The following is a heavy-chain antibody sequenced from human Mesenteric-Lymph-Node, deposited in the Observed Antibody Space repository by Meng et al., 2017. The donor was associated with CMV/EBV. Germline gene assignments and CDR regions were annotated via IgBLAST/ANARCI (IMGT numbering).Heavy chain of an antibody. Sequence: GGSLRLSCAVSGFTFSRYWMHWVRQAPGKGLVWVSHINSDGSKTNYADSVKGRFTISGDNAKNTLYLQMNSLRAEDTAVYYCARWVDYWGQGTLVTVSS. CDR3: ARWVDY. J-gene: IGHJ4*02. CDR1: GFTFSRYW. V-gene: IGHV3-74*01. CDR2: INSDGSKT.